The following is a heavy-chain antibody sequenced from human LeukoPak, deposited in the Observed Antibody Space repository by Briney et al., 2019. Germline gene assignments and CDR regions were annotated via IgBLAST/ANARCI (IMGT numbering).Heavy chain of an antibody. V-gene: IGHV1-2*02. Sequence: ASVKVSCKASGYTFTGYYMLWVRQAPGQGLEWIGWINPNSGGTNYAQKFQGRVTMTRDTSISTAYMELSRLRSDDTAVYYCAREYSYYYYYGMDVWGQGTTVTVSS. CDR1: GYTFTGYY. CDR3: AREYSYYYYYGMDV. D-gene: IGHD5-18*01. CDR2: INPNSGGT. J-gene: IGHJ6*02.